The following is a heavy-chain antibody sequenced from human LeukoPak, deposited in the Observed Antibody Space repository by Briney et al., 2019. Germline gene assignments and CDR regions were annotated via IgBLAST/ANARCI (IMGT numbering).Heavy chain of an antibody. D-gene: IGHD3-10*01. CDR2: IYYSGIT. J-gene: IGHJ4*02. V-gene: IGHV4-39*07. CDR3: ARLRIALVRGAQTLFDY. CDR1: GDSITSGSYY. Sequence: SETLSLTCTVSGDSITSGSYYWAWIRQPPGKGLEWIGSIYYSGITYYNPSLKSRVTISIDTSKSQFSLKLSSVAVADTAVYYCARLRIALVRGAQTLFDYWGQGTLVTVSS.